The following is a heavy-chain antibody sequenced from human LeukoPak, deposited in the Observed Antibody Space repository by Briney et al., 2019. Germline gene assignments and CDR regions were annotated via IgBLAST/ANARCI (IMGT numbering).Heavy chain of an antibody. D-gene: IGHD6-19*01. CDR2: IYGGGSA. J-gene: IGHJ4*02. CDR1: GFIFSSNY. V-gene: IGHV3-53*01. CDR3: ARAPYRIGRPFDY. Sequence: GGSLRLSCAASGFIFSSNYMSWVRQAPGKGLEWVSVIYGGGSAYYADSVKGRFTISRDDSKNTLYVQMNSLRAEDTAVYYCARAPYRIGRPFDYWGQGTLVTVSS.